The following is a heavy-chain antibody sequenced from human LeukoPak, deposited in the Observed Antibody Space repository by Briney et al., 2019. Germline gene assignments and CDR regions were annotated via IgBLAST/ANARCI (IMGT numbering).Heavy chain of an antibody. CDR1: GNTVTDYY. D-gene: IGHD4-17*01. CDR3: ARVVPKTTVYYYMDV. J-gene: IGHJ6*03. CDR2: VNPSSGST. V-gene: IGHV1-2*02. Sequence: GASVKVSCKTSGNTVTDYYIHWVRQAPGQGLEWMGWVNPSSGSTNYAQKFQDRVTMTRDSSISTAYMELSRLRSDDTAVYYCARVVPKTTVYYYMDVWGKGTTVIVSS.